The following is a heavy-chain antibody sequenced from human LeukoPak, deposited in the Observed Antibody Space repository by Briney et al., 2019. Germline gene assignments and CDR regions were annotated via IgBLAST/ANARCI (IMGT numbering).Heavy chain of an antibody. CDR1: GGSISSYY. D-gene: IGHD3-22*01. CDR2: IYTSGST. V-gene: IGHV4-4*07. J-gene: IGHJ4*02. CDR3: ASHMRGSGYNAAFDY. Sequence: SETLSLTCTVSGGSISSYYWSWIRRPAGKGLEWIGRIYTSGSTNYNPSLKSRVTMSVETSKNQFSLKLSSVTAADTAVYYCASHMRGSGYNAAFDYWGQGTLVPVSS.